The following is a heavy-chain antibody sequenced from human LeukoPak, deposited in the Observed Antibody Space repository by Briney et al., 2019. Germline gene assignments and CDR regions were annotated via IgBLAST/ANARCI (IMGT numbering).Heavy chain of an antibody. CDR1: GFTFSNYA. CDR3: ARDYCISSWSIFGP. Sequence: QPGGSLRLSCAASGFTFSNYAMTWVRQAPGKGLEWVSVISGSGGNTYYADSVKGRFTISRDTSKNTLYLQMNTLRAEHTAVYYCARDYCISSWSIFGPWGQGTLVTVSS. CDR2: ISGSGGNT. V-gene: IGHV3-23*01. D-gene: IGHD6-6*01. J-gene: IGHJ5*02.